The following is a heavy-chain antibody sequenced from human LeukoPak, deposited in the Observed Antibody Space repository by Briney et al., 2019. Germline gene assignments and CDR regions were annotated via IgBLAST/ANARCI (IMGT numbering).Heavy chain of an antibody. J-gene: IGHJ4*02. D-gene: IGHD5-24*01. Sequence: SETLSLTCTVSGGSISSSSYYWGWIRQPPGKGLEWIGSIYYSGSTYYNPSLKSRVTISVDTSKNQFSLNLSSVTAADTAVYYCATSVVRDGYNPDYWGQGTLVTVSS. V-gene: IGHV4-39*01. CDR2: IYYSGST. CDR3: ATSVVRDGYNPDY. CDR1: GGSISSSSYY.